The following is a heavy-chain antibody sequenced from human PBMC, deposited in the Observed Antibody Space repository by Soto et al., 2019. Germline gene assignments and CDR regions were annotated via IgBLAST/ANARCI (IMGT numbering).Heavy chain of an antibody. CDR3: ARDLWGYCGTDCYPLDV. V-gene: IGHV4-59*01. D-gene: IGHD2-21*02. CDR1: GGTISGYY. J-gene: IGHJ6*02. CDR2: MYNTGST. Sequence: SETLSLTCTVSGGTISGYYWSWIRQPPGKGLEWIGYMYNTGSTVYNPSFKSRVTISVDTSKNQFSLKLNSVTAADTAVYYCARDLWGYCGTDCYPLDVWGQGTTVT.